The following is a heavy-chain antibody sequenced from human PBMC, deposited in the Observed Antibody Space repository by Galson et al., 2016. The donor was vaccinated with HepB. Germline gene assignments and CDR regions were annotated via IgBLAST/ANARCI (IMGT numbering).Heavy chain of an antibody. CDR1: GFIVSYNY. V-gene: IGHV3-30*18. CDR2: ISYDRNNK. Sequence: SLRLSCAASGFIVSYNYMSWVRQAPGKGLEWVAVISYDRNNKYYADSVKGRFTISRDNSKNTLYLQMSSLRAEDTAVYYCAKKAHILTGPDAFDIWGQGTMVTVSS. D-gene: IGHD3-9*01. CDR3: AKKAHILTGPDAFDI. J-gene: IGHJ3*02.